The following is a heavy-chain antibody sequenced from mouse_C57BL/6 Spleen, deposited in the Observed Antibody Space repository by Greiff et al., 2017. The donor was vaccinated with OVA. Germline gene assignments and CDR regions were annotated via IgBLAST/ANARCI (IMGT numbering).Heavy chain of an antibody. CDR1: GYTFTSYW. J-gene: IGHJ1*03. V-gene: IGHV1-55*01. CDR3: ARRYYGSSYPSYWYFDV. D-gene: IGHD1-1*01. Sequence: VQLQQSGAELVRPGASVKMSCKASGYTFTSYWITWVKQRPGQGLEWIGDIYPGSGSTNYNEKFKSKATLTVDTSSSTAYMQLSSLTSEDSAVYYCARRYYGSSYPSYWYFDVWGTGTTVTVSS. CDR2: IYPGSGST.